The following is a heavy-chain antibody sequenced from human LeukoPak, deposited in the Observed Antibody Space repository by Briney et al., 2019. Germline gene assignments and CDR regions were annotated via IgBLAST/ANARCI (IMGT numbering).Heavy chain of an antibody. D-gene: IGHD1-26*01. CDR2: INHSGST. J-gene: IGHJ4*02. CDR1: GGSFSGYY. CDR3: ALRGRSFDY. V-gene: IGHV4-34*01. Sequence: PSETLSLTCAVYGGSFSGYYWSWIRRPPGKGLEWIGEINHSGSTNYNPSLKSRVTISVDTSKNQFSLKLSSVTAADTAVYYCALRGRSFDYWGQGTLVTVSS.